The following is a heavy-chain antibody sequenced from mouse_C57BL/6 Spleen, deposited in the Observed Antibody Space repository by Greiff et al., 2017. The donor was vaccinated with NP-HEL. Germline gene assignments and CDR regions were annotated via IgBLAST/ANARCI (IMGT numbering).Heavy chain of an antibody. Sequence: VQLQQSGAELVKPGASVKMSCKASGYTFTSYWITWVKQRPGQGLEWIGDIYPGSGSTNYNEKFKSKATLTVDTSSSTAYMQLSSLTSEDAAVYSCARSGGYGSSAWFAYWGQGTLVTVSA. V-gene: IGHV1-55*01. CDR1: GYTFTSYW. CDR2: IYPGSGST. D-gene: IGHD1-1*01. J-gene: IGHJ3*01. CDR3: ARSGGYGSSAWFAY.